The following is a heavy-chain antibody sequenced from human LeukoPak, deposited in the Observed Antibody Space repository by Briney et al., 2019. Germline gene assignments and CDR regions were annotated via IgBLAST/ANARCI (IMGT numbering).Heavy chain of an antibody. Sequence: GASVKVSCKASGCTFTGYYMHWVRQAPGQGLEWMGCINPNSGGTNYAQKFQGRVTMTRDTSISTAYMELSRLRSDDTAVYYCARVGCTNGVCYPSYYFDYWGQGTLVTVSS. CDR2: INPNSGGT. D-gene: IGHD2-8*01. V-gene: IGHV1-2*02. CDR1: GCTFTGYY. CDR3: ARVGCTNGVCYPSYYFDY. J-gene: IGHJ4*02.